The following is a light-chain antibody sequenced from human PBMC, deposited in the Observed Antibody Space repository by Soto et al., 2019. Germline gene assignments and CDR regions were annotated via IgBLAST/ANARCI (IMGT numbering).Light chain of an antibody. CDR3: SYYTSRYAVVDV. J-gene: IGLJ1*01. CDR1: SSDVGAYTL. V-gene: IGLV2-14*03. Sequence: QSALTQPASVSGSPGQSITISCTGTSSDVGAYTLVSWYQQHPGKAPKLMIYDVNNRPSGVPNRFSGSKSGNTASLTISGPNSGHEAEYYSSYYTSRYAVVDVFGTGTKLTVL. CDR2: DVN.